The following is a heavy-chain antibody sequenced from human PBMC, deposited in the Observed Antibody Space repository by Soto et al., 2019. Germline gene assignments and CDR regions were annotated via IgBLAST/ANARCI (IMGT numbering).Heavy chain of an antibody. D-gene: IGHD2-2*03. CDR1: GDSITSYN. V-gene: IGHV4-59*01. CDR2: VYSSGST. Sequence: SETLSLTCTVSGDSITSYNWNWLRQPPGKALEWIGYVYSSGSTNYNPSLKSRVTISVDTSRNQFSLKVNSVTAADTAMYYCAREGNLGRWIQPLDSWGQGTLVTVSS. J-gene: IGHJ4*02. CDR3: AREGNLGRWIQPLDS.